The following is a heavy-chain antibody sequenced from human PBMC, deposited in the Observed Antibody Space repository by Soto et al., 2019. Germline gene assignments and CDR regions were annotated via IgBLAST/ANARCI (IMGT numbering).Heavy chain of an antibody. Sequence: VASVKVSCKASGYTFTSYAMHWVRQAPGQRLEWMGWINAGNGNTKYSQEFQGRVTITRDTSASTAYMELSSLRSEDTAVYYCARKKDYYYYGMDVWGQGTTVTVSS. CDR2: INAGNGNT. CDR1: GYTFTSYA. J-gene: IGHJ6*02. CDR3: ARKKDYYYYGMDV. V-gene: IGHV1-3*01.